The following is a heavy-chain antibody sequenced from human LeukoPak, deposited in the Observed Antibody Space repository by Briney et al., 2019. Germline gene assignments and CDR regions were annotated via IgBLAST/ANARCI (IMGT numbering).Heavy chain of an antibody. CDR2: IKQDGSEK. CDR1: GFTFSSYW. Sequence: PGGSLRLSCAASGFTFSSYWMSWVRQAPGKGLEWVANIKQDGSEKYYVDSVKGRFTISRDNAKNSLYLQMNSLRAEDTAVYYCASLSGGSSGDFDYWGQGTLVTVSS. CDR3: ASLSGGSSGDFDY. V-gene: IGHV3-7*01. J-gene: IGHJ4*02. D-gene: IGHD2-2*01.